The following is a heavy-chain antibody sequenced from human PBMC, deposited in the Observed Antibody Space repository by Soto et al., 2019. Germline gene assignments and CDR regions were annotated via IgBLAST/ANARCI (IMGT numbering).Heavy chain of an antibody. D-gene: IGHD1-26*01. J-gene: IGHJ2*01. Sequence: QVQLVQSGAEVKKPGASVKVSCKASGYTFTSYAMHWVRXAPGXRLEWMGWINAGNGNTKYSQKFQGRVTITRDTXXXTXXXXXXXXXXXXXXVXYCARGGSLXWYFDLWGRGTLVTVSS. CDR1: GYTFTSYA. CDR3: ARGGSLXWYFDL. V-gene: IGHV1-3*01. CDR2: INAGNGNT.